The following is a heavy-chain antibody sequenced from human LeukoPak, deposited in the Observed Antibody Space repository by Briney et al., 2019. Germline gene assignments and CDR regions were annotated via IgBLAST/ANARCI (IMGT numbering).Heavy chain of an antibody. CDR3: ASQWFGELLGGDAFDI. Sequence: PSETLSLTCAVYGGSFSGYYWSWIRQPPGKGLEWIGEINHSGSTNYDPSLKSRVTISVDTSRNQFSLKLSSVTAADTAVYYCASQWFGELLGGDAFDIWGQGTMVTVSS. CDR1: GGSFSGYY. J-gene: IGHJ3*02. CDR2: INHSGST. D-gene: IGHD3-10*01. V-gene: IGHV4-34*01.